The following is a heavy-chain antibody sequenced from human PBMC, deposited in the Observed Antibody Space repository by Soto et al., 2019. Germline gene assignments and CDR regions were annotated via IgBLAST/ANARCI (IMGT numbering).Heavy chain of an antibody. D-gene: IGHD6-13*01. CDR1: GYSFTSYC. CDR2: IYPGDSDT. V-gene: IGHV5-51*01. J-gene: IGHJ6*02. CDR3: ARTAAAGKYYCGMDV. Sequence: PGEPLKIPCKGSGYSFTSYCIGWARQMPGKGLEWMGIIYPGDSDTRYSPSFQGQVTISADKSISTAYLQWSSLKASDTAMYYCARTAAAGKYYCGMDVWGQGTTVTVSS.